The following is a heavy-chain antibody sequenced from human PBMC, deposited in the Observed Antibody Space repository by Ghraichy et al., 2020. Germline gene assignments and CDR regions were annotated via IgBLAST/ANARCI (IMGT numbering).Heavy chain of an antibody. V-gene: IGHV3-11*06. Sequence: GGSLRLSCAASGFTFSDYYMSWIRQAPGKGLEWVSYISTSGTYTNYADSVKGRFTISRDNAKQSLYLQMNSLRAEDTAVYYCARAPGYNSAWYGWRGYFDYWGQGTLVTVSS. D-gene: IGHD6-19*01. CDR2: ISTSGTYT. J-gene: IGHJ4*02. CDR1: GFTFSDYY. CDR3: ARAPGYNSAWYGWRGYFDY.